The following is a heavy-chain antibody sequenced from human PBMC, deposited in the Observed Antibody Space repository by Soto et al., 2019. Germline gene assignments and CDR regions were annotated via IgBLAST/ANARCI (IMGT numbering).Heavy chain of an antibody. D-gene: IGHD6-13*01. CDR2: ISYDGSDK. V-gene: IGHV3-30*03. J-gene: IGHJ4*02. CDR3: GAGQYFSDY. CDR1: GFTVSSYG. Sequence: QVQLVESGGGVVQPGRSLRLSCAASGFTVSSYGMHRVRQAPGKGLEWVALISYDGSDKYYADSVKGRFTISRDNSKNTLYLQMNSLRIEDTAVYYCGAGQYFSDYWGQGTLVTVSS.